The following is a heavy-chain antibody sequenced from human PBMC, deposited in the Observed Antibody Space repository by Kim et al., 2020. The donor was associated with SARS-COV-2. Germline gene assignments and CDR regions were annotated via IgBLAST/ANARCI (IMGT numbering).Heavy chain of an antibody. Sequence: GGSLRLSCAASGFTFSSYSMNWVRQAPGKGLEWVSSISSSSSYIYYADSVKGRFTISRDNAKNSLYLQMNSLRAEDTAVYYCARQWDQLLSIGIEYYYYYYGMDVWGQGTTVTVSS. D-gene: IGHD2-2*01. CDR1: GFTFSSYS. CDR3: ARQWDQLLSIGIEYYYYYYGMDV. CDR2: ISSSSSYI. J-gene: IGHJ6*02. V-gene: IGHV3-21*01.